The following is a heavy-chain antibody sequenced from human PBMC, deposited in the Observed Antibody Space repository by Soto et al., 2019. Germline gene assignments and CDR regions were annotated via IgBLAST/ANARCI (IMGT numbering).Heavy chain of an antibody. J-gene: IGHJ5*02. CDR1: GGSISSGGYY. D-gene: IGHD3-10*01. Sequence: SETLSLTCTVSGGSISSGGYYWSWIRQHPGKGLEWIGYIYYSGSTYYNPSLKSRVTISVDTSKNQFSLKLSSVTAADTAVYYCARDRGPPRNWFDPWGQGTLVTVSS. CDR3: ARDRGPPRNWFDP. CDR2: IYYSGST. V-gene: IGHV4-31*03.